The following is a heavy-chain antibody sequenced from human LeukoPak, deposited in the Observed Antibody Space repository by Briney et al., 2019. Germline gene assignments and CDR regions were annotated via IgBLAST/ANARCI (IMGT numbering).Heavy chain of an antibody. CDR1: GFTFSSYS. CDR2: ISGSGGST. Sequence: GGSLRLSCAASGFTFSSYSMNWVRQAPGKGLEWVSAISGSGGSTYYADSVKGRFTISRDNSKNTLYLQMNSLRAEDTAVYYCANLWFGELLPRPFDYWGQGTLVTVSS. V-gene: IGHV3-23*01. CDR3: ANLWFGELLPRPFDY. J-gene: IGHJ4*02. D-gene: IGHD3-10*01.